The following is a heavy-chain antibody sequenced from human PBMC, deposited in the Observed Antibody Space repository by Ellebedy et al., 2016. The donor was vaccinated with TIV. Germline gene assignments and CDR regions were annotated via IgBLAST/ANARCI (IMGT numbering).Heavy chain of an antibody. CDR3: ARHVLRTTSTRGDVFDI. V-gene: IGHV5-10-1*01. J-gene: IGHJ3*02. CDR2: IDPGDSYI. Sequence: GESLKISCQGSGYSFASQWISWVRQVPGKGLEWMGRIDPGDSYINYSPPFQGHVTFSTDKSISTAYLQWGSLKASDTAMYYCARHVLRTTSTRGDVFDIWGQGTMVTVSS. CDR1: GYSFASQW. D-gene: IGHD2/OR15-2a*01.